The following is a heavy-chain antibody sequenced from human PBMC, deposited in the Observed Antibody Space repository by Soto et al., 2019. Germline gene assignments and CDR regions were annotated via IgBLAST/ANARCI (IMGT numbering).Heavy chain of an antibody. CDR3: AQKQDSYCAF. CDR2: IYWGDDR. D-gene: IGHD3-22*01. J-gene: IGHJ4*02. CDR1: GFSLTSTVS. Sequence: QITLKESGPTLVKPTQTLTLTCTFSGFSLTSTVSVGWIRQPPGKALECLAFIYWGDDRRYNPSLKPRLTITRDTSRNQAFLSMTNMDPLDTGTYYCAQKQDSYCAFWGQGSLVTVST. V-gene: IGHV2-5*02.